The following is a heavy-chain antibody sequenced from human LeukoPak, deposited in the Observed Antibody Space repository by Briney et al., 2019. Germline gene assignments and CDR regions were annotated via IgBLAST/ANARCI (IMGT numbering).Heavy chain of an antibody. J-gene: IGHJ5*02. D-gene: IGHD6-25*01. V-gene: IGHV4-59*01. CDR3: ARDFKSGNWFDP. CDR2: IYYSGST. CDR1: GGFISSYY. Sequence: PSETLSLTCTVSGGFISSYYWSWIRQPPGKGLEWIGYIYYSGSTNYNPSLKSRVTISVDTSKNQFSLKLSSVTAADTAVYYCARDFKSGNWFDPWGQGTLVTVSS.